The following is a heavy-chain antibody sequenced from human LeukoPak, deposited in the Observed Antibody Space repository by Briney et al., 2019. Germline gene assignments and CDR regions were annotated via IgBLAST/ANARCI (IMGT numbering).Heavy chain of an antibody. CDR2: ISYDGSNK. CDR1: GFTFSSYG. Sequence: GRSLRPSCAASGFTFSSYGMHWVRQAPGKGLEWVAVISYDGSNKYYADSVKGRFTISRDNFKNTLYLQMNSLRAEDTAVYYCAKDPARYCTNGVCWKYYFDYWGQGTLVTVSS. V-gene: IGHV3-30*18. D-gene: IGHD2-8*01. CDR3: AKDPARYCTNGVCWKYYFDY. J-gene: IGHJ4*02.